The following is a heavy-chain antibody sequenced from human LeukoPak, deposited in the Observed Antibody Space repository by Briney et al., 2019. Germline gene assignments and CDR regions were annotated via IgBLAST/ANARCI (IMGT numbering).Heavy chain of an antibody. Sequence: ASVKVSCKASGGTFSSYAISWVRQAPGQGLEWMGGIIPIFGTANYAQKFQGRVTITADESTSTDYMELSSLRSEDTAVYYCARDSTDYGDYVVDYWGQGTLVTVSS. CDR3: ARDSTDYGDYVVDY. J-gene: IGHJ4*02. CDR1: GGTFSSYA. V-gene: IGHV1-69*13. D-gene: IGHD4-17*01. CDR2: IIPIFGTA.